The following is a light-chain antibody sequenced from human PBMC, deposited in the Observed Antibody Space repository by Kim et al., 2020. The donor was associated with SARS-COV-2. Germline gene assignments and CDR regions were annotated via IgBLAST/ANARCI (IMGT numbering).Light chain of an antibody. CDR1: QDVANS. Sequence: GSVEDRVTITCRASQDVANSLAWYQQKPGKVPQVLIYAASTLQSGVPSRFSGSGAGTEFTLTIGSLQTEDIATYYCEKYNRATWTFGPGTKVDIK. J-gene: IGKJ1*01. V-gene: IGKV1-27*01. CDR2: AAS. CDR3: EKYNRATWT.